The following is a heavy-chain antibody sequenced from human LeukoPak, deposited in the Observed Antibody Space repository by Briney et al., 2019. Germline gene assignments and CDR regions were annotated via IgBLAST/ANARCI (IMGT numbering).Heavy chain of an antibody. D-gene: IGHD1-1*01. J-gene: IGHJ4*02. CDR1: GHTFTSYD. CDR2: MNPNSGNT. CDR3: ARGLRRGTVDY. Sequence: ASVKVSCKASGHTFTSYDIYWVRQATGQGLEWMGWMNPNSGNTAYAQKFQGRVTLTRNTSISTAYMELSSLRSEDTAVYYCARGLRRGTVDYWGQGTLVTVSS. V-gene: IGHV1-8*01.